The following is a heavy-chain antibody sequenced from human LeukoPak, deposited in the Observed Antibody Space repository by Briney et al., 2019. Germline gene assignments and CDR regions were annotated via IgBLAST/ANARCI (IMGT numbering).Heavy chain of an antibody. CDR3: ARDHRERRSPFDY. J-gene: IGHJ4*02. V-gene: IGHV4-39*07. D-gene: IGHD1-26*01. CDR1: GVSISSSTYY. CDR2: IYSSGST. Sequence: SETLSLTCTVSGVSISSSTYYWGWIRQPPGKGLEWIGTIYSSGSTYYNSSLKSRVTISVDTSKNHFSLKLNSVTAADTAVYYCARDHRERRSPFDYWGQGTLVTVSS.